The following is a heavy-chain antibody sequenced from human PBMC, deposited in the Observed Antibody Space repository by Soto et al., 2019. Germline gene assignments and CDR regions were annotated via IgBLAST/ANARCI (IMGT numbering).Heavy chain of an antibody. CDR3: AREFGARGFYYGMDV. Sequence: SVKVSCKASGGTFSSYAISWVRQAPGQGLEWMGGIIPIFGTANYAQKFQGRVTITADESTSTAYMELSSLRSEDTAVYYCAREFGARGFYYGMDVWGQGTTVTVSS. CDR2: IIPIFGTA. V-gene: IGHV1-69*13. CDR1: GGTFSSYA. D-gene: IGHD3-10*01. J-gene: IGHJ6*02.